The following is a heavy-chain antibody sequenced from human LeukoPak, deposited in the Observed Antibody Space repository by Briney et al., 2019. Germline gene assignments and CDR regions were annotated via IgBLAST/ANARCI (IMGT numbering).Heavy chain of an antibody. D-gene: IGHD3-3*01. V-gene: IGHV1-46*03. Sequence: ASVKVSCKASGYTFTSYYMLWVRQAPGQGLEWMGIINPSGGSTSYAQKFQGRVTMTRDTSTSTVYMELSSLRSEDTAVYYCARAKIFGVVIDAFDIWGQGTMVTVSS. CDR3: ARAKIFGVVIDAFDI. CDR2: INPSGGST. J-gene: IGHJ3*02. CDR1: GYTFTSYY.